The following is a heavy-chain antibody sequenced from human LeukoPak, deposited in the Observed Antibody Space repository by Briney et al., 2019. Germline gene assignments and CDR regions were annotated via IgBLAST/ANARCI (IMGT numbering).Heavy chain of an antibody. CDR3: AREYSSSSGKNAFDV. CDR1: GGSMSTYY. CDR2: IYASVNT. Sequence: SEALSLTCTVSGGSMSTYYWSLIRQPAGKGLEWIGRIYASVNTNYNPSLKSRVTMSLDTSKNQFSLRLTSVTAADTAVYYCAREYSSSSGKNAFDVWGQGTMVTVSS. D-gene: IGHD6-6*01. J-gene: IGHJ3*01. V-gene: IGHV4-4*07.